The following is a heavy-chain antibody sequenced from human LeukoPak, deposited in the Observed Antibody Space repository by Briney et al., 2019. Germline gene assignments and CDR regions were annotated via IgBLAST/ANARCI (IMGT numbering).Heavy chain of an antibody. CDR2: INPSIGTT. V-gene: IGHV1-46*01. D-gene: IGHD1-26*01. J-gene: IGHJ4*02. Sequence: ASVKVSCKASGYTFTSYYMHWERQAPGQGLEWMGIINPSIGTTSYAQKFQGRVTMTRDTSTTTVYMELSSLRSEDTAVYYCAKIVGASNGYFDYWGQGTLVTVSS. CDR1: GYTFTSYY. CDR3: AKIVGASNGYFDY.